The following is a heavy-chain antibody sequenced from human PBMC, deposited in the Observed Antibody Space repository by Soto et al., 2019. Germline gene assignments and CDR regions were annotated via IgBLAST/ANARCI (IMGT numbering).Heavy chain of an antibody. J-gene: IGHJ5*02. CDR1: GGTFSSYA. CDR2: IIPIFGTA. V-gene: IGHV1-69*01. CDR3: ARGYQLPLGFDP. D-gene: IGHD2-2*01. Sequence: QVQLVQSGAEVKKPGSSVTVSCKASGGTFSSYAISWVRQAPGQGLEWMGGIIPIFGTANYAQNFQGRVTITADESTSTAFMELSSLRSEDTAVYYCARGYQLPLGFDPWGQGTLVTVSS.